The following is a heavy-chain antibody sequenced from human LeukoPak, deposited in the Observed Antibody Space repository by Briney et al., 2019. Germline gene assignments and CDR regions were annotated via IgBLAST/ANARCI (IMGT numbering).Heavy chain of an antibody. J-gene: IGHJ4*02. CDR2: IYTSGST. Sequence: PSHTLSLTCTVSGGSISSGSYYWSWIRQPAGKGLEWIGRIYTSGSTNYNPSLKSRVTISVDTSKNQFSLKLSSVTAADTAVYYCANFYGGNSGYFDCWGQGTLVTVSS. V-gene: IGHV4-61*02. CDR3: ANFYGGNSGYFDC. CDR1: GGSISSGSYY. D-gene: IGHD4-23*01.